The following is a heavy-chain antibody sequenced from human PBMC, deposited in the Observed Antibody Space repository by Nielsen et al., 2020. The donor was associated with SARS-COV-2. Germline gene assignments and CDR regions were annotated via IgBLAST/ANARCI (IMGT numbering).Heavy chain of an antibody. V-gene: IGHV1-2*02. Sequence: ASVKVSCKASRFTLNGYYIHWVRQAPGQGLEWMGWINPNSGGKNYGPKFQGRVTMTSDSSSSTAYMELTSLRSDDTAVYYCTRDYYDSTGYFNFDYWGQGTRVSVSS. CDR2: INPNSGGK. CDR1: RFTLNGYY. D-gene: IGHD3-22*01. J-gene: IGHJ4*02. CDR3: TRDYYDSTGYFNFDY.